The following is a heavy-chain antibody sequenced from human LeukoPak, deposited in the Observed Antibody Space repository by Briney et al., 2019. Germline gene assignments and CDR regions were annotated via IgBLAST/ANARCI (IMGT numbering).Heavy chain of an antibody. J-gene: IGHJ4*02. V-gene: IGHV3-23*01. D-gene: IGHD3-3*01. CDR1: GFTFNTYA. CDR2: IGGSRDTT. Sequence: GGSLRLSCAASGFTFNTYAMNWVRQAPGKGLEWVSAIGGSRDTTYYADSVKGRFTISRDNSKNTLYLQMNSLRAEDTAVYYCAKGGLLDYTITYIDYWGQGPLLAVPS. CDR3: AKGGLLDYTITYIDY.